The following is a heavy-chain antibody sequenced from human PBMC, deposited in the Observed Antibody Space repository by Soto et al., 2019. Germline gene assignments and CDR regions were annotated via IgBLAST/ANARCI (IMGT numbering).Heavy chain of an antibody. D-gene: IGHD6-19*01. CDR2: ITHSGGST. CDR1: GFTFSNYA. Sequence: PGGSLRLSCASSGFTFSNYAMTWVRQGPGQGLEWVSTITHSGGSTYSADSVKGRFTISRDNSKNTLYLQMKSLRVEDTAVYYCAKDPVSVPLYGMDVWGQGTTVTVSS. V-gene: IGHV3-23*01. CDR3: AKDPVSVPLYGMDV. J-gene: IGHJ6*02.